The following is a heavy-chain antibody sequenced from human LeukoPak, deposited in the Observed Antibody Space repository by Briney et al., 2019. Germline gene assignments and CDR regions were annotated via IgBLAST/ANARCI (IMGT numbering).Heavy chain of an antibody. CDR2: IRSKAYGGTT. CDR3: TRGALVWRVTDYYYYMDV. V-gene: IGHV3-49*04. D-gene: IGHD3-10*01. Sequence: GGSLRLSCTASGFTFGDYTMSWVRQAPGKGLEWVGSIRSKAYGGTTEYTASVKGRFTISRDDSRSIAYLQMNSLKTEDTAVYYCTRGALVWRVTDYYYYMDVWGKGTTVTVSS. J-gene: IGHJ6*03. CDR1: GFTFGDYT.